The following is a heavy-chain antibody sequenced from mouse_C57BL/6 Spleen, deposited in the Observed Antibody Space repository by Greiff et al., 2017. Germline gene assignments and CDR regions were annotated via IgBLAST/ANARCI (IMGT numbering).Heavy chain of an antibody. CDR2: IDPSDSYT. D-gene: IGHD1-1*01. J-gene: IGHJ3*01. V-gene: IGHV1-69*01. CDR1: GYTFTSYW. CDR3: ARLGTTEGFAY. Sequence: QVQLKQPGAELVMPGASVKLSCKASGYTFTSYWMHWVKQRPGQGLEWIGEIDPSDSYTNYNQKFKGKSTLTVDKSSSTAYMQLSSLTSEDSAVYYCARLGTTEGFAYWGQGTLVTVSA.